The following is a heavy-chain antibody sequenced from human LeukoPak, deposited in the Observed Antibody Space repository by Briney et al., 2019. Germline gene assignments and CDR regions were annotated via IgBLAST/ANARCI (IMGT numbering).Heavy chain of an antibody. CDR2: ISGSGYST. V-gene: IGHV3-23*01. CDR1: GFTFSSYA. CDR3: AKDLAMVRGVIPEAFDI. Sequence: GGSLRLSCAASGFTFSSYAMSWVRQAPGKGLEWVSAISGSGYSTYYADSAKGRFTFSRDNSKNTLFLQMNSLRAEDTAVYYCAKDLAMVRGVIPEAFDIWGQGTVVTVSS. J-gene: IGHJ3*02. D-gene: IGHD3-10*01.